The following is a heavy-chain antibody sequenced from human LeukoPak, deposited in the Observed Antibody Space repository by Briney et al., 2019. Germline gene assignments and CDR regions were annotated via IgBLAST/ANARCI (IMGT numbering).Heavy chain of an antibody. CDR3: ARSYGDYYDWYFDL. Sequence: GASVKVSCKASGYTFTGYYMHWVRQAPGQGLEWMGWINPNSGGTNYAQKFQGRVTMTRDTSISTAYMELSRLRSDDTAVHYCARSYGDYYDWYFDLWGRGTLVTVSS. J-gene: IGHJ2*01. CDR2: INPNSGGT. D-gene: IGHD4-17*01. V-gene: IGHV1-2*02. CDR1: GYTFTGYY.